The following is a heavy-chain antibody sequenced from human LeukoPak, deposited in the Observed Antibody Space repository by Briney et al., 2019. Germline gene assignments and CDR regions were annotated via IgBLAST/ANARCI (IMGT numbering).Heavy chain of an antibody. CDR1: GFTFSSYA. CDR3: ARGRGSSSSALRNYYYYGMDV. J-gene: IGHJ6*02. Sequence: GGSLRLSCAAPGFTFSSYAMHWVRQAPGKGLEWVAVISYDGSNKYYADSVKGRFTISRDNSKNTLYLQMNSLRAEDTAVYYCARGRGSSSSALRNYYYYGMDVWGQGTTVTVSS. CDR2: ISYDGSNK. D-gene: IGHD6-6*01. V-gene: IGHV3-30*04.